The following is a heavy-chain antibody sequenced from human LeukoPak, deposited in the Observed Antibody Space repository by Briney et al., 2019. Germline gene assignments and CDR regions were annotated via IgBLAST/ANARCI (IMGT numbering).Heavy chain of an antibody. D-gene: IGHD2-15*01. V-gene: IGHV4-30-4*01. CDR1: GGSISSGDYY. Sequence: PSQTLSLTCTVSGGSISSGDYYWSWIRQPPGKGLEWIGYIYYSVSTYYNPSLKSRVTISVDPSKKQFSLKLYSVTAADTAVYYCAKTEDIVLVVAARDAFDIWGQGTMVTVSS. J-gene: IGHJ3*02. CDR2: IYYSVST. CDR3: AKTEDIVLVVAARDAFDI.